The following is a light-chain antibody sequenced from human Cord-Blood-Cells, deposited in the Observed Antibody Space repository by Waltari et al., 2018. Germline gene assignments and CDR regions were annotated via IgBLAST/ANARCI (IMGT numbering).Light chain of an antibody. CDR2: EGS. CDR3: CSYAGSSTYVV. J-gene: IGLJ2*01. V-gene: IGLV2-23*01. CDR1: SSDVGSYNL. Sequence: QSALTQPASVSGSPGQSITISCTGTSSDVGSYNLVSWYQQQPGQAPKLMIYEGSKRPAGVSNRISGSKSGKTASLTIAGLQAEDEADYYCCSYAGSSTYVVFGGGTKLTVL.